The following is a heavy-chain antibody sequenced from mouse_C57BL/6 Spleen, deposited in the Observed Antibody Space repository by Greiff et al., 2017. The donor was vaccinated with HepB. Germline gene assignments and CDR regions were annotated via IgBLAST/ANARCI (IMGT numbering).Heavy chain of an antibody. J-gene: IGHJ4*01. CDR3: AAPYAMDY. V-gene: IGHV5-17*01. Sequence: EVMLVESGGGLVKPGGSLKLSCAASGFTFSDYGMHWVRQAPEKGLEWVAYISSGSSTIHYADTVKGRFTISRDNAKNTLFLQMTSLRSEDTAMYYCAAPYAMDYWGQGTSVTVSS. CDR2: ISSGSSTI. CDR1: GFTFSDYG.